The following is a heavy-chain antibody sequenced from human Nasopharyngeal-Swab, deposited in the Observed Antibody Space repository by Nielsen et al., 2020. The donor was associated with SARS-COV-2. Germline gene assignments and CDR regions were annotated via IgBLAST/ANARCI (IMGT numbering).Heavy chain of an antibody. CDR2: IDAGGGNT. CDR3: ARDGGIAAASDY. Sequence: GESLKISCAASGFTFSTYAMTWVRQAPGKGLEWVSTIDAGGGNTWYADSVKGRFTISRDNSKNTLYLQMNSLRAEDTAVYYCARDGGIAAASDYWGQGTLVTVSS. J-gene: IGHJ4*02. CDR1: GFTFSTYA. D-gene: IGHD6-13*01. V-gene: IGHV3-23*01.